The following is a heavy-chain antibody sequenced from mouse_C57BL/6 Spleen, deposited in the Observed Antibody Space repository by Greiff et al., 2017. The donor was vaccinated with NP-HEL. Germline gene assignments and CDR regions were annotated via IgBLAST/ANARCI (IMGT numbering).Heavy chain of an antibody. CDR2: LNPGRGGT. CDR3: ARKLGRGGYFDY. D-gene: IGHD4-1*01. V-gene: IGHV1-54*01. CDR1: GYAFTNYL. Sequence: VTLMASGSELLRPGTSVQVSFKASGYAFTNYLIAWLNHRPGQCLEWIGVLNPGRGGTNYNEKFKGKATLTADKSSSTAYMQLSSLTSEDSAVYFCARKLGRGGYFDYWGQGTTLTVSS. J-gene: IGHJ2*01.